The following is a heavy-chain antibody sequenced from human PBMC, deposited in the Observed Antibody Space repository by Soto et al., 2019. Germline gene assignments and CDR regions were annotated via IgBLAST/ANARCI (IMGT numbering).Heavy chain of an antibody. CDR2: MYSGGST. CDR3: AGAPELPAAFAFDI. CDR1: GFTVSSNY. Sequence: GGSLRLSCAVSGFTVSSNYMSWVRQAPGKGLEWVSVMYSGGSTYYADSVKGRFTISRDNSKNTPYLQMNSLRAEDTAVYYCAGAPELPAAFAFDIWGQGTMAPSPQ. V-gene: IGHV3-53*01. D-gene: IGHD1-26*01. J-gene: IGHJ3*02.